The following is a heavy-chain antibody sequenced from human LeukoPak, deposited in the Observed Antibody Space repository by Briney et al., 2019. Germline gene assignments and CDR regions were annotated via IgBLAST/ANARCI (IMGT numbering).Heavy chain of an antibody. V-gene: IGHV3-15*01. J-gene: IGHJ4*02. CDR3: VTRVKSTGDY. D-gene: IGHD1-1*01. CDR2: IKTKTDGGTT. Sequence: PGGSLRLSCAASGFTFSSYGMHWVRQAPGKGLEWIGRIKTKTDGGTTGYAAPVKGRFTISRDDSKNTVYLQMNSLKTEDTALYYCVTRVKSTGDYWGQGTLVTVSS. CDR1: GFTFSSYG.